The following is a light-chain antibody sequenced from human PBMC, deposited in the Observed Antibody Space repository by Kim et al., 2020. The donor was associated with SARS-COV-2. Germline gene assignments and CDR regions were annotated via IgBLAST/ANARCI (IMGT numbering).Light chain of an antibody. CDR2: DAS. V-gene: IGKV1-13*02. Sequence: ASVGDRDTLTCRASQGISSALAWYQQKPGKAPKLLIYDASSVESGVPSRFSGSGSGTDFTLTISSLQPEDFATYYCQQFNSYPRTFGQGTKVDIK. CDR3: QQFNSYPRT. CDR1: QGISSA. J-gene: IGKJ1*01.